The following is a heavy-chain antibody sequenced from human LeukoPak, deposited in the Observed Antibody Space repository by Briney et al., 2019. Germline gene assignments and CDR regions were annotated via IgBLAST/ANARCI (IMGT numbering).Heavy chain of an antibody. V-gene: IGHV4-61*08. CDR2: IYYSGST. CDR3: MRVGYGSGNPPGGFDS. D-gene: IGHD3-10*01. CDR1: GDSITRGGCS. J-gene: IGHJ3*02. Sequence: PSETRSLTCAVSGDSITRGGCSWSWIRLPPGKGLEWIGYIYYSGSTKYNPSLKSRVTISLDASKNQFSLKLSSVTAADTAVYYCMRVGYGSGNPPGGFDSWGQGTMVTVSS.